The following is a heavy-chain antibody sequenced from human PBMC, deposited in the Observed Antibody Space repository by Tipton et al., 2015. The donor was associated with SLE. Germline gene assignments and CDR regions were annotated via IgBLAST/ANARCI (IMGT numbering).Heavy chain of an antibody. Sequence: LRLSCTVSGGSISSSSYYWGWIRQPPGKGLEWIGSIYYSGSTYYNPSLKSRVTISVDTSKNQFSLKLSSVTAADTAVYYCARAGGFIAAAGTRGAFDIWGQGTMVTVSS. CDR1: GGSISSSSYY. CDR2: IYYSGST. D-gene: IGHD6-13*01. J-gene: IGHJ3*02. V-gene: IGHV4-39*07. CDR3: ARAGGFIAAAGTRGAFDI.